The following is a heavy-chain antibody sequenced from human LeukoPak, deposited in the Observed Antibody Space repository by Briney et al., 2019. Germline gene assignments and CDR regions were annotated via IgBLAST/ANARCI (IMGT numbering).Heavy chain of an antibody. V-gene: IGHV3-23*01. CDR1: GFTFSSYA. Sequence: GGSLRLSCAASGFTFSSYAMSWVRQAPGKGLEWVSGISGSGGTTYYADSVKGRFAISRDNSKNTLYLGMDSLRAEDTAVYYCAKGKRRQTADDAFDIWGQGTMVTVSS. J-gene: IGHJ3*02. CDR3: AKGKRRQTADDAFDI. CDR2: ISGSGGTT.